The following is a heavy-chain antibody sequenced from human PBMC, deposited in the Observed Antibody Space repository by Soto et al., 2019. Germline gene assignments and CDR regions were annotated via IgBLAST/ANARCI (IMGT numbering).Heavy chain of an antibody. CDR3: ASGRDGDY. CDR1: GYTFTSYG. CDR2: VSAHKGNT. V-gene: IGHV1-18*01. D-gene: IGHD1-26*01. J-gene: IGHJ4*02. Sequence: QVHLVQSGAEVRKPGASVKVSCKGSGYTFTSYGNTWVRQAPGQGLEWMGWVSAHKGNTSHAQKLQGRVTETRDTSTSTTYMDLRRLRSDDTVLYYCASGRDGDYWSQGALVTVSS.